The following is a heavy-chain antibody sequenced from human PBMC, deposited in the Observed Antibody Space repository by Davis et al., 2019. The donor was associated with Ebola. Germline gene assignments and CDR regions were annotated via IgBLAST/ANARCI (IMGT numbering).Heavy chain of an antibody. V-gene: IGHV3-48*02. D-gene: IGHD2-15*01. CDR1: GFTFSSYS. Sequence: PGGSLRLSCEVSGFTFSSYSMNWVRQAPGKGLEWLSYISSTGSVIFQADSVRGRFTISRDNAKNSLYLQMDSLRDDDSAVYYCARGRGYCSGGTCRNWFDPWGQGTLVTVSS. CDR2: ISSTGSVI. J-gene: IGHJ5*02. CDR3: ARGRGYCSGGTCRNWFDP.